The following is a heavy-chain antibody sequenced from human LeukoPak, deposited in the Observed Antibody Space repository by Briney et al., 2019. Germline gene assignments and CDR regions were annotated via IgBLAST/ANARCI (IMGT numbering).Heavy chain of an antibody. D-gene: IGHD4-17*01. V-gene: IGHV4-4*02. J-gene: IGHJ6*03. CDR3: ARDSGGGDYDYYYYMDV. CDR2: IYHSGST. Sequence: SETLSLTCAVSGGSISSSNWWSWVRQPPGKGLEWIGEIYHSGSTNYNPSLKSRVTISVDKSKNQFSLKLSSVTAADTAVYYCARDSGGGDYDYYYYMDVWGKGTTVTVSS. CDR1: GGSISSSNW.